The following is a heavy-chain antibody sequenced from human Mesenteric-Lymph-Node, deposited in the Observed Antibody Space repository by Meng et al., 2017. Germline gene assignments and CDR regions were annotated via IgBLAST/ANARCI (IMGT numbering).Heavy chain of an antibody. CDR1: GFTFSSYA. Sequence: GESLKISCAASGFTFSSYAMHWVRQAPGKGLEWVAVISYDGSNKYYADSVKGRFTISRDNSKNTLYLQMNSLRAEDTAVYYCARGDRGYDYIAQGFDYWGQGTLVTVSS. J-gene: IGHJ4*02. D-gene: IGHD5-12*01. CDR3: ARGDRGYDYIAQGFDY. V-gene: IGHV3-30*01. CDR2: ISYDGSNK.